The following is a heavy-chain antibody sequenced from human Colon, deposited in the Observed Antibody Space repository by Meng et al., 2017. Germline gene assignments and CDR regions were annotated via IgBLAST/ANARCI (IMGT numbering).Heavy chain of an antibody. D-gene: IGHD3-10*01. V-gene: IGHV3-33*01. CDR2: IWYDGSYK. Sequence: GGSLSLSWEATGFTFNTYGMHWFRQAPGKGLEWVAVIWYDGSYKYYADSVKGRFTVSRDNSKNTLYLQMNSLRVEDTAVYYCTRDQYTYGFQSSDYWGQGTLVTVSS. J-gene: IGHJ4*02. CDR1: GFTFNTYG. CDR3: TRDQYTYGFQSSDY.